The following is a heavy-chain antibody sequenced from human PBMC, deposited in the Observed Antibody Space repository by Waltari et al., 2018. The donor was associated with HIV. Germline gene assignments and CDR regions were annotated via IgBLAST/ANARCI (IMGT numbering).Heavy chain of an antibody. J-gene: IGHJ4*02. V-gene: IGHV4-34*01. D-gene: IGHD2-15*01. Sequence: QVQLQQSGAGLLKPSETLSLTCAVYGGSFSGYYCSWIRHPPGKGLEWIGEINHSGSTNYNPSLKSRVTISVDTSKNQFSLKLSSVTAADTAVYYCASCSGGSCYSFDYWGQGTLVTVSS. CDR1: GGSFSGYY. CDR2: INHSGST. CDR3: ASCSGGSCYSFDY.